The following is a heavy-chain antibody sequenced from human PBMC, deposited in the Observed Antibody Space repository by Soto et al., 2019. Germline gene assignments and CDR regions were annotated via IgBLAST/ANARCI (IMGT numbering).Heavy chain of an antibody. CDR1: GYTFTSYG. CDR2: ISAYNGNT. V-gene: IGHV1-18*01. Sequence: ASVKVSCKASGYTFTSYGISWVRQAPGQGLEWMGWISAYNGNTNYAQKLQGRVTMTTDTSTSTAYMELRSLRSDDTAVYYCARDGKYDFWSGYSDIFDYWGQGTLVTVSS. D-gene: IGHD3-3*01. J-gene: IGHJ4*02. CDR3: ARDGKYDFWSGYSDIFDY.